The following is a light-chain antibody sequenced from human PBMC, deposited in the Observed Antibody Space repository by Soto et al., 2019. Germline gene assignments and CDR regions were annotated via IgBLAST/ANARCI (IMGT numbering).Light chain of an antibody. CDR1: TGAVTRGQF. Sequence: QAVVTQEPSLTVSPGGTVTLTCGSSTGAVTRGQFPYWLQQKPGQAPTTLIYDTNNKHSWTPARFSGSLLGGKAVLTLLGAQAADEADYYCLLSYNGARVFGGGTKLTVL. J-gene: IGLJ2*01. V-gene: IGLV7-46*02. CDR3: LLSYNGARV. CDR2: DTN.